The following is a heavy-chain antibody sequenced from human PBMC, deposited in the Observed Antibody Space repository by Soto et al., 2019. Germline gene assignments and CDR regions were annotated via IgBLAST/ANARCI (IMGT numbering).Heavy chain of an antibody. V-gene: IGHV1-69*02. CDR1: GGTFSSYT. CDR2: IIPILGIA. Sequence: QVQLVQSGAEVKKPGSSVTVSCKASGGTFSSYTISWVRQAPGQGLEWMGRIIPILGIANYAQKFQGRVKITADKSTSTAYWELGSLRSEDTAVYYCARAGLGSYDSSGYSDWWGQGTLVTVSS. J-gene: IGHJ4*02. CDR3: ARAGLGSYDSSGYSDW. D-gene: IGHD3-22*01.